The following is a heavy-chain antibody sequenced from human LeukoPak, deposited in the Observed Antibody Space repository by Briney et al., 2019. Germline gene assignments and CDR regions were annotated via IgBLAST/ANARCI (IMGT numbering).Heavy chain of an antibody. CDR3: ARDLVNPRLLWFGELLYYYYYMDV. D-gene: IGHD3-10*01. Sequence: GASVKVSCKASGYTFTGYYMHWVRQAPGQGLEWMGWINPNSGGTNYAQKFQGRVTMTRDTSISTAYMELSRLRSDDTAVYYCARDLVNPRLLWFGELLYYYYYMDVWGKGTTVTISS. V-gene: IGHV1-2*02. CDR2: INPNSGGT. CDR1: GYTFTGYY. J-gene: IGHJ6*03.